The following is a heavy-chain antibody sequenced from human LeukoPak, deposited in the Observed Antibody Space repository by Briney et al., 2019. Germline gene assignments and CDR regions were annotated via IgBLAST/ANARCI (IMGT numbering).Heavy chain of an antibody. D-gene: IGHD2-2*01. CDR2: ISSSSSYI. CDR3: AQVQAAMPADIQYFQH. J-gene: IGHJ1*01. CDR1: GFTFSSYS. Sequence: GGSLRLSCAASGFTFSSYSMNWVRQAPGKGLEWVSSISSSSSYIYYADSVKGRFTISRDNAKNSLYLQMNSLRAEDTAVYYCAQVQAAMPADIQYFQHWGQGTLVTVSS. V-gene: IGHV3-21*01.